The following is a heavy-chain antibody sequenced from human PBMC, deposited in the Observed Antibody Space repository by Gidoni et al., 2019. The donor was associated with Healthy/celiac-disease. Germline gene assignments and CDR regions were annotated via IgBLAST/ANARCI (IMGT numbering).Heavy chain of an antibody. Sequence: EVQLVESGGGLVKPGGSLRLSCAASGFTFSSYSMNWVRQPPGKGLEWVSSISSSSSCIYYADSVKGRFTISRDNAKNSLYLQMNSLRAEDTAVYYCARDPSTVVTPRWYFDLWGRGTLVTVSS. CDR3: ARDPSTVVTPRWYFDL. J-gene: IGHJ2*01. CDR1: GFTFSSYS. V-gene: IGHV3-21*01. CDR2: ISSSSSCI. D-gene: IGHD4-17*01.